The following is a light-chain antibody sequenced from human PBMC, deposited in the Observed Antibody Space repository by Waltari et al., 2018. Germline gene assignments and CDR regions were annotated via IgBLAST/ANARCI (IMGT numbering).Light chain of an antibody. J-gene: IGKJ2*01. CDR1: QSISSY. V-gene: IGKV1-39*01. CDR3: QQSYSTPRT. Sequence: DIQLTQSPSSPSASVRDRVTITCRASQSISSYLNWYQQKPGKAPKLLIYAASSLQSGVPSRFSGSGSGTDFTLTISSLQPEDFATYYCQQSYSTPRTFGQGTKLEIK. CDR2: AAS.